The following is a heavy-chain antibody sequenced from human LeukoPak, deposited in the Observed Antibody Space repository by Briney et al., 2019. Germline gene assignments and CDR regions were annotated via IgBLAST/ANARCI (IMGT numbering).Heavy chain of an antibody. V-gene: IGHV4-59*01. CDR2: IYYSDST. CDR3: ARGPGLLCSGGGCYRGGSFDY. CDR1: GGSISNYF. D-gene: IGHD2-15*01. Sequence: SETLSLTCTVSGGSISNYFWSWIRQPPGKGLECIGYIYYSDSTNYNPSLKSRVTVSVDTSKNQFSLKLSSVTAADTAVYYCARGPGLLCSGGGCYRGGSFDYWGQGTLVTVSS. J-gene: IGHJ4*02.